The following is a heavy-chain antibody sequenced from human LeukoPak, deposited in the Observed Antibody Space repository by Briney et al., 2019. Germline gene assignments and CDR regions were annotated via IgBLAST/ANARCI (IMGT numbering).Heavy chain of an antibody. V-gene: IGHV3-9*01. CDR1: GFTFSTSG. CDR2: ITWNGGSI. CDR3: TKDFTLFDY. J-gene: IGHJ4*02. Sequence: GGSLRLSCETSGFTFSTSGMYWVRQAPGKGLEWVSGITWNGGSIGYADSVQGRFTISRDNAKNSLYLQMNSLRAEDTALYYCTKDFTLFDYWGQGTLVTVSS.